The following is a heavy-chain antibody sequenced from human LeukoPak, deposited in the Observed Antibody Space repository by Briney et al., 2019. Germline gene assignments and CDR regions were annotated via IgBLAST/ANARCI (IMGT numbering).Heavy chain of an antibody. V-gene: IGHV3-30*18. CDR3: AKGQELDY. CDR2: LSLDGKNK. J-gene: IGHJ4*02. Sequence: PGGSLRLSCTTSGLTFSTYGMHWVRQAPGRGLEWVALLSLDGKNKYYADSVKGRFTVSRDNSKNTLYLQMNSLRDDDTAVYYCAKGQELDYWGQGTLVIVSS. CDR1: GLTFSTYG.